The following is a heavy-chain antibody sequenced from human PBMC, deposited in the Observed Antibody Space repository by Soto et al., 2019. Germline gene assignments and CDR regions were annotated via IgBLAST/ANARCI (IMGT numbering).Heavy chain of an antibody. Sequence: SETLSLTCTVSGGSISSGGYYWSWIRQHPGKGLEWIGYIYYSGSTYYNPSLKSRVTISVDTSKNQFSLKLSSVTAADTAVYYCAKSYGDYVSYWGQGTLVTVSS. D-gene: IGHD4-17*01. J-gene: IGHJ4*02. CDR3: AKSYGDYVSY. CDR2: IYYSGST. V-gene: IGHV4-31*03. CDR1: GGSISSGGYY.